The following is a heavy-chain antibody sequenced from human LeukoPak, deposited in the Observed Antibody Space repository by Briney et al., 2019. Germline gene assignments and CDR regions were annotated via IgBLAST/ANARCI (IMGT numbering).Heavy chain of an antibody. V-gene: IGHV4-59*01. CDR3: ATAEGFGRAFDI. Sequence: SETLSLTCTVSGGSISSYYWSWIRQPPGKGLEWIGYIYYSGNTNYNPSLKSRVTISVDTSKNQFSLKLSSVTAADTAVYYCATAEGFGRAFDIWGQGTMVTVSS. J-gene: IGHJ3*02. CDR1: GGSISSYY. CDR2: IYYSGNT. D-gene: IGHD3-16*01.